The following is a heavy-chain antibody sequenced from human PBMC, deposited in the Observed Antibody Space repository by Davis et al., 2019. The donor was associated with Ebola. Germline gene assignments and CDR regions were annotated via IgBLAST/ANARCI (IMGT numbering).Heavy chain of an antibody. D-gene: IGHD3-22*01. CDR2: IYYSGST. J-gene: IGHJ3*02. Sequence: PSETLSLTCTVSGGSISSYYWGWIRQPPGKGLEWIGSIYYSGSTYYNPSLKSRVTISVDTSKNQFSLKLSSVTAADTAVYYCARRAIVVPLDAFDIWGQGTMVTVSS. CDR3: ARRAIVVPLDAFDI. CDR1: GGSISSYY. V-gene: IGHV4-39*01.